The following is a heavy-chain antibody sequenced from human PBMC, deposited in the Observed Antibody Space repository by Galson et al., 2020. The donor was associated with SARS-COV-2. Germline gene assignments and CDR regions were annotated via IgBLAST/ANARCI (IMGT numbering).Heavy chain of an antibody. D-gene: IGHD3-22*01. CDR3: ARRDSSGYYQQLYYLDY. Sequence: SETLSLTCTVSGGSIISSSHNWVWIRQPPGKGLEWVGTINFRGSTFYNPSLNSRVTISVDTSKNQFTLKLSSVTAADTAVYFCARRDSSGYYQQLYYLDYWGQGALVTVSS. CDR1: GGSIISSSHN. CDR2: INFRGST. J-gene: IGHJ4*02. V-gene: IGHV4-39*01.